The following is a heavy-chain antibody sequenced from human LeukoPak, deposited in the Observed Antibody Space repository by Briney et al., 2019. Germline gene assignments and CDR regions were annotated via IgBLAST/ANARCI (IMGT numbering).Heavy chain of an antibody. V-gene: IGHV1-18*01. J-gene: IGHJ4*02. CDR3: ARDFFHDYGDYSPFDY. CDR1: GYTFTSYG. D-gene: IGHD4-17*01. Sequence: ASVKVSXKASGYTFTSYGISWVRQAPGQGLEWMGWISAYNGNTNYAQKLQGRVTMTTDTSTSTAYMELRSLRSDDTAVYYCARDFFHDYGDYSPFDYWGQGTLVTVSS. CDR2: ISAYNGNT.